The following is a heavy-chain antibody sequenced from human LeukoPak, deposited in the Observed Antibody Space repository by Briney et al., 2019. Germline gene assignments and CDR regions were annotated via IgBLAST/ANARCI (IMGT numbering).Heavy chain of an antibody. J-gene: IGHJ2*01. CDR2: IYYSGST. V-gene: IGHV4-31*03. CDR1: GGSISSGGYY. D-gene: IGHD4-17*01. Sequence: SQTLSLTCTVSGGSISSGGYYWSWIRQHPGKGLEWIGYIYYSGSTYYNPSLKSRVTISVDTSKNQFSLKLSSVTAADTAVYYCASSSGDYNWYFDLWGRGTLATVSS. CDR3: ASSSGDYNWYFDL.